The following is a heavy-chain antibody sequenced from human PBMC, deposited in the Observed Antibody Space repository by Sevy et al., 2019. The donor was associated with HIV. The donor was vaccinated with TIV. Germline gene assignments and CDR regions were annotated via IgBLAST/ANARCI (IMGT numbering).Heavy chain of an antibody. V-gene: IGHV5-51*01. CDR1: GDIFPTYW. D-gene: IGHD2-2*02. J-gene: IGHJ3*02. CDR3: ARLIKDCSGDTCYTRHGFDI. CDR2: IYPGDSDA. Sequence: GESLKISCRGSGDIFPTYWIGWVRQKPGKGLEWMGIIYPGDSDAKYSPSFQGQVIISVDKSISTAYRQWSSLKASDTAIYYCARLIKDCSGDTCYTRHGFDIWGQGTMVTVSS.